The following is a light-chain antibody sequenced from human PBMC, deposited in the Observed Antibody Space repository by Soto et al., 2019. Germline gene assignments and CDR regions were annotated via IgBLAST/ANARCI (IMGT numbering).Light chain of an antibody. CDR1: QSVSSSY. CDR2: GAS. V-gene: IGKV3-20*01. J-gene: IGKJ4*01. CDR3: QQYGSSPPP. Sequence: EIVLTQSPGTLSLSPGERATLSCRASQSVSSSYLAWYQQKPGQAPRLLIYGASSRATGILDRFSGSGSGTDFTLTISRLEPEDFAVYYCQQYGSSPPPFGGGTKVEIK.